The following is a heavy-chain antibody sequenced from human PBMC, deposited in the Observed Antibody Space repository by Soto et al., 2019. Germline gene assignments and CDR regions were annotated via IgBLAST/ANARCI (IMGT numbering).Heavy chain of an antibody. D-gene: IGHD4-17*01. CDR2: VYYSGTT. CDR1: GGSVSNKTYY. J-gene: IGHJ4*02. V-gene: IGHV4-61*01. CDR3: ARTTAVPNTLRSRYFVDY. Sequence: SETLSLTCSVSGGSVSNKTYYWSWIRQPPGKRLEWIGYVYYSGTTNYNPSLKSRVTISVDLSKNQFSLRLSSVTTADTALYYCARTTAVPNTLRSRYFVDYWGQGTLVTVSS.